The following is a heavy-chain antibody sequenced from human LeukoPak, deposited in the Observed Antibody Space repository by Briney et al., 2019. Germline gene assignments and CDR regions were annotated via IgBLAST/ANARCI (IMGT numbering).Heavy chain of an antibody. CDR3: ARGRSYGFDFDS. J-gene: IGHJ4*02. D-gene: IGHD5-18*01. CDR1: GVSINTCCYY. V-gene: IGHV4-61*01. CDR2: KYYSGST. Sequence: SETLSLTCDVSGVSINTCCYYWTWIRQPPGKGLERIGYKYYSGSTRCNSSLRSRLTISLDSSKNQFSLRLTSVTAADTAVYYCARGRSYGFDFDSWGPGTLV.